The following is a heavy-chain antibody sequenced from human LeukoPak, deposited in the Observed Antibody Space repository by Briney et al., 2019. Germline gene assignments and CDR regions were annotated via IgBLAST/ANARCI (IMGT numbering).Heavy chain of an antibody. CDR2: ISWNSGSI. CDR3: AKGGGYYDSSGEGIHDAFDI. Sequence: GRSLRLSCAASGFTFDDYAMHWVRQAPGKGLEWVSGISWNSGSIGYADSVKGRFTISRDNAKNSLYLQTNSLRAEDTALYYCAKGGGYYDSSGEGIHDAFDIWGQGTMVTVSS. D-gene: IGHD3-22*01. V-gene: IGHV3-9*01. J-gene: IGHJ3*02. CDR1: GFTFDDYA.